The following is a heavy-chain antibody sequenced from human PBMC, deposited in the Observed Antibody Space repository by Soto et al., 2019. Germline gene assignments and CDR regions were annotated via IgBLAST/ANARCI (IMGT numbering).Heavy chain of an antibody. CDR3: ARDKENWNDYWFDP. CDR2: INAGNGNT. CDR1: EYTFTSYA. J-gene: IGHJ5*02. D-gene: IGHD1-1*01. Sequence: ASVKVSCKASEYTFTSYAMHWVRQAPGQSLEWMGWINAGNGNTKYSQKFQGRVTITADESTSTAYMELSSLRSEDTAVYYCARDKENWNDYWFDPWGQGTLVTVSS. V-gene: IGHV1-3*01.